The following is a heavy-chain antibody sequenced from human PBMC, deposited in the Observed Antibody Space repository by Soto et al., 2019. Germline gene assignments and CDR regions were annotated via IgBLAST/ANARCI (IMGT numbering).Heavy chain of an antibody. CDR3: ARHVVESLSFGERVHHFDY. CDR1: GYTFTSYG. J-gene: IGHJ4*01. Sequence: ASVKVSCKASGYTFTSYGISWVRQAPGQGLEWMGWISAYNGNTNYAQKLQGRVTITTDTSTSTAYMELRSLRSDDTAVYYCARHVVESLSFGERVHHFDYWGHGTLVTVSS. D-gene: IGHD3-10*01. CDR2: ISAYNGNT. V-gene: IGHV1-18*01.